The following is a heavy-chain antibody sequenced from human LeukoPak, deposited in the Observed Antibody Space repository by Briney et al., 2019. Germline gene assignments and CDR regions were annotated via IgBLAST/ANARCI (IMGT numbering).Heavy chain of an antibody. J-gene: IGHJ4*02. CDR3: ARGLTTMIAASAY. Sequence: SVKVSCKASGGTFSSYAISWVRQAPGQGLEWMGGIIPIFGTANYAQKFQGRVTITADESTSTAYMELSSLRSEDTAVYYCARGLTTMIAASAYWGQGTLVTVSS. V-gene: IGHV1-69*13. CDR1: GGTFSSYA. CDR2: IIPIFGTA. D-gene: IGHD3-22*01.